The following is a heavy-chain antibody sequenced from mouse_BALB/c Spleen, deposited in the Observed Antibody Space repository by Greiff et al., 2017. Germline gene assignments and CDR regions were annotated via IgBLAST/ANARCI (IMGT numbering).Heavy chain of an antibody. CDR1: GYTFTSYW. CDR3: ARGYSSGIYAMEY. J-gene: IGHJ4*01. V-gene: IGHV1-7*01. CDR2: INPSTGYT. Sequence: VPLQQSGAELAQPGASVKMSCKASGYTFTSYWMHWVKQRPGQGLEWIGYINPSTGYTEYNQKFKDKATLTADKSSSTAYMQLSSLTSEDSAVFYCARGYSSGIYAMEYWGQGTAVSGSS. D-gene: IGHD3-1*01.